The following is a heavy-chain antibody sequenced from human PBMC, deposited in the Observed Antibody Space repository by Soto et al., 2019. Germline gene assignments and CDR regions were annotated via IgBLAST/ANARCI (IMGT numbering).Heavy chain of an antibody. D-gene: IGHD1-1*01. V-gene: IGHV4-39*01. CDR2: AYYSEST. Sequence: SETLSLTCTVSGGSIRSSTYQWGWIRQPPGRGLEWIGSAYYSESTYYNPSLKSRVAVSVDTSKNQFSLKVTSVTAADTAVYYGARHRNWKVDYWGQGTLVTVSS. CDR3: ARHRNWKVDY. J-gene: IGHJ4*02. CDR1: GGSIRSSTYQ.